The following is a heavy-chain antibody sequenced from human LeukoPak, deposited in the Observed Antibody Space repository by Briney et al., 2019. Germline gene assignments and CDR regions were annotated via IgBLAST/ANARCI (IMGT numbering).Heavy chain of an antibody. CDR1: GFTFSDYY. V-gene: IGHV3-11*01. CDR2: ISSSGSTI. Sequence: GGSLRLSCAASGFTFSDYYMSWIRQAPGKGLEWVSYISSSGSTIYYADSVKGRFTISRDNAKNSLDLQMNSLRAEDMAVYYCARGDGYNSYYFDYWGQGTLVTVSS. J-gene: IGHJ4*02. CDR3: ARGDGYNSYYFDY. D-gene: IGHD5-24*01.